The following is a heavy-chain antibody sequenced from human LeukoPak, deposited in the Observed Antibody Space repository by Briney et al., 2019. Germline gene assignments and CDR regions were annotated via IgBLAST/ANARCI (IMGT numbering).Heavy chain of an antibody. D-gene: IGHD6-13*01. J-gene: IGHJ4*02. CDR3: AKDSSSLYYSLFDY. V-gene: IGHV3-53*01. CDR2: IYVSGDT. Sequence: PGGSLRLSCAASGFTVSDFYMSWVRQAPGKGLEWVSLIYVSGDTYYTDSVKGRFTISRDNSKNTLYLQMNSLRAEDAAVYYCAKDSSSLYYSLFDYWGQGTLVTVSS. CDR1: GFTVSDFY.